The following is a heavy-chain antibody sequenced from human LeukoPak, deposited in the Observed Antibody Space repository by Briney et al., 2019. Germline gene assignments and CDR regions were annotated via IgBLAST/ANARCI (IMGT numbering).Heavy chain of an antibody. CDR3: ARDCSGADCYSGNAFDI. Sequence: ASVKVSCKTSGYTFTDYYMQWVRQAPGQGLEWMGWINPSDGDTKSARKFQGRVTMTRDTSISTAYLELSRLTSDDTAIYYCARDCSGADCYSGNAFDIWGQGTMVTVSS. V-gene: IGHV1-2*02. CDR1: GYTFTDYY. J-gene: IGHJ3*02. D-gene: IGHD2-15*01. CDR2: INPSDGDT.